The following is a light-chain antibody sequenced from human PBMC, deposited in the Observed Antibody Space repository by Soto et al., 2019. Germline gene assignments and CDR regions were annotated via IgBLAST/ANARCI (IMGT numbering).Light chain of an antibody. CDR3: QQPISFPIT. V-gene: IGKV1D-12*01. CDR2: AAS. Sequence: DSQMTQSPSFVSASVGDRVTITCRASQDLSSWLAWYQQKPGKAPKLLISAASSLQTGVPSRFSGSGSGTDFTLIIRSLQPEDFATYYCQQPISFPITFGQGARLEI. J-gene: IGKJ5*01. CDR1: QDLSSW.